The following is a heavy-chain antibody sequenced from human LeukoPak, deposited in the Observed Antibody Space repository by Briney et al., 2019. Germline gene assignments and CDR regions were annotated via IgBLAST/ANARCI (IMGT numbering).Heavy chain of an antibody. J-gene: IGHJ6*03. CDR3: ARTVRSWNDANNYHYYYYMDV. CDR1: GGTFSSYA. CDR2: IIPIFGTA. V-gene: IGHV1-69*13. Sequence: SVKVSCKASGGTFSSYAISWVRQAPGQGLEWMGGIIPIFGTANYAQKFQGRVTITADESTSAAYMELSSLRSEDTAVYYCARTVRSWNDANNYHYYYYMDVWGKGTTVTVSS. D-gene: IGHD1-1*01.